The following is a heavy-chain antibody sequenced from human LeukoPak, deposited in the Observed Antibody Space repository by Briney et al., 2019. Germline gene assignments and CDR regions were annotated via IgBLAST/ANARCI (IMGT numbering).Heavy chain of an antibody. CDR3: AREVPSGNLQQLVHYYYMDV. CDR1: GGSISSGGYY. Sequence: PSETLSLTCTVSGGSISSGGYYWSWIRQPPGKGLEWIGYIYHSGSTYYNPSLKSRVTISVDRSKNQFSLKLSSVTAADTAVYYCAREVPSGNLQQLVHYYYMDVWGKGTTVTVSS. D-gene: IGHD6-13*01. J-gene: IGHJ6*03. V-gene: IGHV4-30-2*01. CDR2: IYHSGST.